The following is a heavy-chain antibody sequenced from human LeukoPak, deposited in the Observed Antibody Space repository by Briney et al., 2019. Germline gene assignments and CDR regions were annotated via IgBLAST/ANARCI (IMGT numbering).Heavy chain of an antibody. CDR3: AKELSAFTSSYVY. V-gene: IGHV1-8*01. CDR1: GYTFASYD. D-gene: IGHD2-2*01. J-gene: IGHJ4*02. Sequence: GASVKVSCKASGYTFASYDINWVRQATGQGLEWMGWMNPNSGNTGYAQNFQGRVTMTANTSITTAHMELSSLTSDDTAIYYCAKELSAFTSSYVYWGQGTLVTVSS. CDR2: MNPNSGNT.